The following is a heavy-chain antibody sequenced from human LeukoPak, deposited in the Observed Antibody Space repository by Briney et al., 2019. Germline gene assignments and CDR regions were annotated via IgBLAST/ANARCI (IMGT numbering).Heavy chain of an antibody. CDR2: INPSGGST. V-gene: IGHV1-46*01. D-gene: IGHD6-6*01. CDR3: ARSGSIAFFDP. CDR1: GYTFTSYY. Sequence: ASVKVSCKASGYTFTSYYMHWVRQAPGQGLEWMGIINPSGGSTSYAQKFQGRVTMTRDMSTSTVYMELSSLRSEDTAVYYYARSGSIAFFDPWGQGTLVTVSS. J-gene: IGHJ5*02.